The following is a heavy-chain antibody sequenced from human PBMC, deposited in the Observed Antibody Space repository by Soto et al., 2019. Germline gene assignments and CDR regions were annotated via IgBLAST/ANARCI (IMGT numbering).Heavy chain of an antibody. Sequence: SETLSLTCTVSGGSISSGTYSWGWIRQPPGKGLEWIGTFYYSGSTYYNPSLKSRVTLSVDTSKNQFSLKVSSVTAADTAVYYCARLGGYCTTSCYGYYAMDVWGQGTTVTVS. CDR1: GGSISSGTYS. D-gene: IGHD2-8*01. CDR3: ARLGGYCTTSCYGYYAMDV. CDR2: FYYSGST. J-gene: IGHJ6*02. V-gene: IGHV4-39*01.